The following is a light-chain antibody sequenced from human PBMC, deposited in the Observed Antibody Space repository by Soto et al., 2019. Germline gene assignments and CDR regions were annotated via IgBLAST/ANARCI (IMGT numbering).Light chain of an antibody. CDR3: QSYDGNRSGSYV. V-gene: IGLV1-40*01. CDR1: SSNIGAGYD. J-gene: IGLJ1*01. Sequence: QSVLTQPPSVSGAPGQRVTISCTGSSSNIGAGYDVHWYQQLPGTAPKLVMYGTTNRPSGVPDRFSGSKSGTSASLAITRLQAEDEADYYYQSYDGNRSGSYVFGSGTKLTVL. CDR2: GTT.